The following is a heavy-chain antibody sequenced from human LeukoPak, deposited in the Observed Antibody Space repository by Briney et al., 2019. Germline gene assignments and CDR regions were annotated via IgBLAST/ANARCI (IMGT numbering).Heavy chain of an antibody. V-gene: IGHV3-30*04. Sequence: GSLRLSCAASGFTFSSYAMHWVRQAPGKGLEWVAVISYDGSNKYYADSVKGRFTISRDNSKNTLHLQMNSLRAEDTAVYYCARDSRRYCSSTSCYYFDYWGQGTLVTVSS. CDR3: ARDSRRYCSSTSCYYFDY. D-gene: IGHD2-2*01. J-gene: IGHJ4*02. CDR1: GFTFSSYA. CDR2: ISYDGSNK.